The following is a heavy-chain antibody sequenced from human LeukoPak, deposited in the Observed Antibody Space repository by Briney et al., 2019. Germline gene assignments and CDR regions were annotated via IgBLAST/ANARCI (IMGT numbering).Heavy chain of an antibody. CDR3: AKDSRQLVNYYYMDV. V-gene: IGHV3-43*01. CDR1: GFIFDDYT. Sequence: GGSMRLSCAASGFIFDDYTMHWVRQAPGKGLEWVSRISWDGGSTYYADSVKGRFTISRDNSKNSLFLQMNSLRTEDTALYYCAKDSRQLVNYYYMDVWGKGTTVTVSS. CDR2: ISWDGGST. J-gene: IGHJ6*03. D-gene: IGHD6-13*01.